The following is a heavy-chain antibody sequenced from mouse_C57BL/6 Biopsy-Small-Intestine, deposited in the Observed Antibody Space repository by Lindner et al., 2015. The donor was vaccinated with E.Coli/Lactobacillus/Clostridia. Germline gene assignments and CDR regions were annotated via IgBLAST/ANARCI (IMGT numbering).Heavy chain of an antibody. CDR2: IYYSGTI. Sequence: VQLQESGPGLVKPSQTVFLTCTVTGISITTGSYRWSWIRQFPGNKLEWIGYIYYSGTITYNPSLTSRTTITRDTPKNQFFLEMNSLTAEDTATYYCARGYDPYYAMDYWGQGTSVTVSS. V-gene: IGHV3-5*01. D-gene: IGHD2-2*01. CDR3: ARGYDPYYAMDY. J-gene: IGHJ4*01. CDR1: GISITTGSYR.